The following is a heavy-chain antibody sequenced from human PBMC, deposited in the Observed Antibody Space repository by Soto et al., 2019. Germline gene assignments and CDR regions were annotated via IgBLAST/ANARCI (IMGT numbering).Heavy chain of an antibody. CDR1: GGSFSGYY. CDR3: AREVNDYYYYGMDV. J-gene: IGHJ6*02. Sequence: PSETLSLTCAVYGGSFSGYYWSWIRQPPGKGLEWIGEINHSGSTNYNPSLKSRVTMTRDTSISTAYMELSRLRSDDTAVYYCAREVNDYYYYGMDVWGQGTTVTVSS. D-gene: IGHD1-1*01. CDR2: INHSGST. V-gene: IGHV4-34*10.